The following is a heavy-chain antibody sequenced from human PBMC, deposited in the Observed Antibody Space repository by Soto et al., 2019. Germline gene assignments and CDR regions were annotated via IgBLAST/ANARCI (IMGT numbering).Heavy chain of an antibody. CDR2: ISYDGSNK. Sequence: QVQLVESGGGVVQPGRSLRLSCAASGFTFSSYAMHWVRQAPGKGLEWVAVISYDGSNKYYPDSVKGRFTISRDNSKNPLYLQMNSLRAEDTAVYYCARVGRLHYFDYWGQGTLVTVSS. D-gene: IGHD4-17*01. CDR1: GFTFSSYA. J-gene: IGHJ4*02. V-gene: IGHV3-30-3*01. CDR3: ARVGRLHYFDY.